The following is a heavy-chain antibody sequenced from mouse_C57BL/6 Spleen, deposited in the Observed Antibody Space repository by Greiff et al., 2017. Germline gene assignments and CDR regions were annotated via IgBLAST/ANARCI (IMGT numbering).Heavy chain of an antibody. CDR2: IYPGDGDT. V-gene: IGHV1-82*01. CDR3: ARGDSNPPWFAY. D-gene: IGHD2-5*01. J-gene: IGHJ3*01. CDR1: GYAFSSSW. Sequence: QVQLKESGPELVKPGASVKISCKASGYAFSSSWMNWVKQRPGKGLEWIGRIYPGDGDTNYNGKFKGKATLTADKSSSTAYMQLSSLTSEDSAVYFCARGDSNPPWFAYWGQGTLVTVSA.